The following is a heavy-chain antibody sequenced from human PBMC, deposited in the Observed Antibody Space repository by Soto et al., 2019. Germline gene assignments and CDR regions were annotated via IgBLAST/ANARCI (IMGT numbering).Heavy chain of an antibody. CDR2: IHNSGST. CDR1: GGSITSYY. D-gene: IGHD3-10*01. CDR3: ARRWSGTDY. V-gene: IGHV4-59*01. J-gene: IGHJ4*01. Sequence: LSLTCFVSGGSITSYYWSWIRQPPGKGLEWIGYIHNSGSTSYNPSLQTRVTISADVSKNQYSLELRSVTAADTAVYYCARRWSGTDYWGHGTLVTVSS.